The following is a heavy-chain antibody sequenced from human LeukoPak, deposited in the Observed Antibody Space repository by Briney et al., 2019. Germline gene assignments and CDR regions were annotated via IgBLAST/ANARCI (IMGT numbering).Heavy chain of an antibody. CDR2: IIPIFGTA. CDR3: ARDGDGYNVYFDY. CDR1: GGTFSSYA. V-gene: IGHV1-69*13. Sequence: SVKVSCKASGGTFSSYAISWVRQAPGQGLEWMGGIIPIFGTANYAQKFQGRVTITADESTSTAYMELSSLRSEDTAVYYCARDGDGYNVYFDYWGQGTLVTASS. D-gene: IGHD5-24*01. J-gene: IGHJ4*02.